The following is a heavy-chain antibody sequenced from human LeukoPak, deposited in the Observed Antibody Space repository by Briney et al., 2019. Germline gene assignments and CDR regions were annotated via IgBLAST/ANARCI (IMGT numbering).Heavy chain of an antibody. Sequence: GGSLRLSCAASGFTFSSYEMNWVRQAPGKGLEWVSYISSSGSTIYYADSVKGRFTISRDNAKNSLYLQMNSLRAEDTAVYYCARVKYYYDSSGYWYNWFDPWGQGTLVTVSS. CDR2: ISSSGSTI. CDR1: GFTFSSYE. CDR3: ARVKYYYDSSGYWYNWFDP. D-gene: IGHD3-22*01. J-gene: IGHJ5*02. V-gene: IGHV3-48*03.